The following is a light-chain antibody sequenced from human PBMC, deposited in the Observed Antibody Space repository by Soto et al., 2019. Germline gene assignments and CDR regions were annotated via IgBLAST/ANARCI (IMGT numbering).Light chain of an antibody. CDR3: QQYGSSPWT. J-gene: IGKJ1*01. Sequence: DIVLTQSPGTLSLSPWEGATLSCRASQTVTSNYLVWYQQRPGQAPRLLIYGASSRATGIPDRFSGSGSGTGFTLTISRLEPEDFAVYYCQQYGSSPWTFGQGTKVDIK. V-gene: IGKV3-20*01. CDR1: QTVTSNY. CDR2: GAS.